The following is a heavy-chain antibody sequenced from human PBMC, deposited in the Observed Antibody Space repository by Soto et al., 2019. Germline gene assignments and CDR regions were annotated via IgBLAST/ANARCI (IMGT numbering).Heavy chain of an antibody. CDR3: ARDLGQQVVDY. J-gene: IGHJ4*02. CDR2: ISAYNGNK. CDR1: GYSFTSYG. Sequence: QVQLVQSGAEVKKPGASVKVSCKASGYSFTSYGISWVRQAPGQGLEWMGWISAYNGNKKDAQKLQGRVTMPTATATRTANMEMRILRSDDTAMYYCARDLGQQVVDYWGQGTLVTVSS. V-gene: IGHV1-18*01. D-gene: IGHD6-13*01.